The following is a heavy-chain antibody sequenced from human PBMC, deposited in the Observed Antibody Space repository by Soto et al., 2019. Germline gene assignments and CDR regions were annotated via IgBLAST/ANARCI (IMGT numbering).Heavy chain of an antibody. Sequence: SETLSLTCTVSGGSISSSSYYWGWIRQPPGKGLEWIGSIYYSGSTYYNPSLKSRVTISVDTSKNQFSLKLSSVTAADTAVYYCARRAYGDSYYFDYWGQGTLVTVSS. CDR1: GGSISSSSYY. J-gene: IGHJ4*02. CDR3: ARRAYGDSYYFDY. CDR2: IYYSGST. V-gene: IGHV4-39*01. D-gene: IGHD4-17*01.